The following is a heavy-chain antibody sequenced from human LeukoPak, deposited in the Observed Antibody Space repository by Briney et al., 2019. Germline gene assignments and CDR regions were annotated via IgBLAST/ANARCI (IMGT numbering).Heavy chain of an antibody. Sequence: PGGSLRLSCGAFGFILSNYGMHWVRQVPGKGLEWVTYLDKHVGNIMYGDSGKGRFTISRDNSRNTLYLQMNSLGGEDTAVYYWAEGFGTIGGGPDYWGQGTLVTVSS. CDR2: LDKHVGNI. CDR1: GFILSNYG. J-gene: IGHJ4*02. V-gene: IGHV3-30*02. D-gene: IGHD3-10*01. CDR3: AEGFGTIGGGPDY.